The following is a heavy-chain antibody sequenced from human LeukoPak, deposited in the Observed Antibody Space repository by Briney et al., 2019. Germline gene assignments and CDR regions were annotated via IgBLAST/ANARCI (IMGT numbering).Heavy chain of an antibody. CDR1: GFTFSSYW. D-gene: IGHD3-10*01. V-gene: IGHV3-7*04. J-gene: IGHJ5*02. CDR3: ARGKSGGQWYYYGSGERHNWFDP. Sequence: GGSLRLSCAASGFTFSSYWMSWVRQAPGKGLEWVANIKQDGSEKYYVDSVKGRFTTSRDNAKNSLYLQMNSLRAEDTAVYYCARGKSGGQWYYYGSGERHNWFDPWGQGTLVTVSS. CDR2: IKQDGSEK.